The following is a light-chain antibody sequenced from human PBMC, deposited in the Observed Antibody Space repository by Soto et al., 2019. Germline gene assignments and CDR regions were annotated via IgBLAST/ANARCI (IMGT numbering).Light chain of an antibody. Sequence: DIQMTQSPSSLSASVGDRVTITCRASQGFRSYLAWYQQKPGKVPKLLIYATSTLQSGVPSRFSGSTSGTDFTLTISSLQPEDVATYYCQKYDGAPWTFGQGTKVEIK. CDR3: QKYDGAPWT. V-gene: IGKV1-27*01. CDR2: ATS. CDR1: QGFRSY. J-gene: IGKJ1*01.